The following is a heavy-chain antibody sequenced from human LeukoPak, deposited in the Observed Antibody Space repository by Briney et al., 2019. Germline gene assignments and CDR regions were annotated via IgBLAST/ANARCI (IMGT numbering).Heavy chain of an antibody. Sequence: GASVKVSCKASGYTFTGYYMHWVRQAPGQGLEWMGWINPNSGGTNYAQKFQGRVTMTRDTSISTAYMELSRLRSDDTAVYYCARDLVGNYDRLEYYFDYWGQGTLVTVSS. D-gene: IGHD3-22*01. CDR2: INPNSGGT. J-gene: IGHJ4*02. CDR1: GYTFTGYY. CDR3: ARDLVGNYDRLEYYFDY. V-gene: IGHV1-2*02.